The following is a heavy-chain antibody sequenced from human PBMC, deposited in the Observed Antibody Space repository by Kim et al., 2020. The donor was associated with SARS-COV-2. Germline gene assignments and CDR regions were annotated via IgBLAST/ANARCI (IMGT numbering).Heavy chain of an antibody. CDR1: GFSLSASGVG. D-gene: IGHD2-21*02. V-gene: IGHV2-5*02. Sequence: SGPTLVNPTQTLTLTCTFSGFSLSASGVGVGWIRQPPGKALEWLALIYWDDDKRYSPSLKSRLTITKDTSKNQVVLTLTKMDPVDTATYYCAQAYCGGDCKLSYYYGMDVWGQGTTVTVSS. CDR3: AQAYCGGDCKLSYYYGMDV. CDR2: IYWDDDK. J-gene: IGHJ6*02.